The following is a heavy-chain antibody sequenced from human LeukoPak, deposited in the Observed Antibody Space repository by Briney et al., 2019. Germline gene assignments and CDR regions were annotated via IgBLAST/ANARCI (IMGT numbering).Heavy chain of an antibody. CDR3: AKDRITSMVDGEFDY. V-gene: IGHV3-30*02. CDR2: IRYDGSNN. J-gene: IGHJ4*02. D-gene: IGHD5-18*01. Sequence: PGGALRLSRAASGFTFSSYGMHWLGPAPGKGLEGVAFIRYDGSNNYYADSVKGRFTISRDNSKNPLYLQMNSLRAEDTAVYYCAKDRITSMVDGEFDYWGQGTLVTVSS. CDR1: GFTFSSYG.